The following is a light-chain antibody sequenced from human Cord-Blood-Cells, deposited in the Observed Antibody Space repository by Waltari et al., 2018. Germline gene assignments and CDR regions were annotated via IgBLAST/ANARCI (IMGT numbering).Light chain of an antibody. CDR2: DAS. V-gene: IGLV2-14*01. CDR3: SSYTSSSTRV. CDR1: SSDVGGYNY. Sequence: QSALTQPASVSGSPGQSITISCTGTSSDVGGYNYVSWYQQHPGKAPKPMIYDASNRPSGVSNRFAGSKSGNTASLTISGLQAEDEADYYGSSYTSSSTRVFGGGTKLTVL. J-gene: IGLJ2*01.